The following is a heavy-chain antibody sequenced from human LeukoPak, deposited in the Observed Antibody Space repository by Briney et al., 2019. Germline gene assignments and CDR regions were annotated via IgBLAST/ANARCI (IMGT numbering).Heavy chain of an antibody. CDR2: IKSKTDGGTT. CDR3: AKCPRYGGNSPLFDY. J-gene: IGHJ4*02. Sequence: GGSLRLSCAASGFTFSNAWMSWVRQAPGKGLEWVGRIKSKTDGGTTDYAAPVKGRFTISRDDSKNTLYLQMNSLKTEDTAVYYCAKCPRYGGNSPLFDYWGQGTLVTVSS. V-gene: IGHV3-15*01. D-gene: IGHD4-23*01. CDR1: GFTFSNAW.